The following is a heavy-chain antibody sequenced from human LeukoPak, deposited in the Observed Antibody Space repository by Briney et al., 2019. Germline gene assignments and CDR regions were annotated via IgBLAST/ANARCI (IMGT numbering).Heavy chain of an antibody. CDR1: GYTLTELS. V-gene: IGHV1-24*01. Sequence: ASVEVSCKVSGYTLTELSMHWVRQAPGKGIEWMGGFDPEDGETIYAQKFQGRVTMTEDTSTDTAYMELSSLRSEDTAVYYCATFYGSGCYLNLRGYYYYMDVWGKGTTVTVSS. J-gene: IGHJ6*03. CDR3: ATFYGSGCYLNLRGYYYYMDV. CDR2: FDPEDGET. D-gene: IGHD3-10*01.